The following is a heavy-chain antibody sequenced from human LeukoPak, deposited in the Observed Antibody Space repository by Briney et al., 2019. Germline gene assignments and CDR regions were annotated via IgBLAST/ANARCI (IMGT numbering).Heavy chain of an antibody. CDR2: IYYSGIT. D-gene: IGHD2-15*01. CDR1: GGSITSNDFY. CDR3: ARHVGSGNYFDY. J-gene: IGHJ4*02. Sequence: TPSETLSLTCSVSGGSITSNDFYWAWIREPPGKGLGWIGSIYYSGITYYNPSVKSRVPKSVHTSKPPLSLNLSSVTAAATAVYYCARHVGSGNYFDYWGQGTLVTVSS. V-gene: IGHV4-39*01.